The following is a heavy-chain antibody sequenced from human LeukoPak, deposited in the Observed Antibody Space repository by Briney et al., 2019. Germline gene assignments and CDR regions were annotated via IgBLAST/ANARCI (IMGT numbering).Heavy chain of an antibody. J-gene: IGHJ4*02. CDR3: ARTGPGPVDIVVVPAAIDY. Sequence: GGSLRLSCAASGFTFSSYSMNWVRQAPGKGLEWVSYISSSSSTIYYADSVKGRFTISRDNAKNSLYLQMNSLRAEDTAVYYCARTGPGPVDIVVVPAAIDYWGQGTLVTVSS. CDR2: ISSSSSTI. D-gene: IGHD2-2*01. CDR1: GFTFSSYS. V-gene: IGHV3-48*04.